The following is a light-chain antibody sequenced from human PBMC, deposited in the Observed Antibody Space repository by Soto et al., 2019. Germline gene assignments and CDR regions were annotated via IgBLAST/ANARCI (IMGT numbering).Light chain of an antibody. Sequence: QPVLTQSPSASASLGASVKLTCTLSSGHSNYAIAWHQQQPEKGPRYLMKLNSDGSHRKGDGIPDRFSGSSSGAERYLTISSLQYEDEADYYCQTWGTGIRVFGTGTKLTVL. CDR3: QTWGTGIRV. V-gene: IGLV4-69*01. J-gene: IGLJ1*01. CDR2: LNSDGSH. CDR1: SGHSNYA.